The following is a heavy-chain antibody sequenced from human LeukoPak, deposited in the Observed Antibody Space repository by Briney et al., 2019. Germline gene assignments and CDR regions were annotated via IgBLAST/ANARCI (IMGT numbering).Heavy chain of an antibody. CDR3: AKDRRGNWNYVGHFDH. CDR2: SSESGSAT. D-gene: IGHD1-7*01. J-gene: IGHJ4*02. Sequence: GGSLRLSCAASGFTFSNYAMSWVRQAPGRGLEWVSTSSESGSATRYADSVKGRFTISRDNSMSTLYLQMDSLRAEDTAVYYCAKDRRGNWNYVGHFDHWGQGTLVTVSS. V-gene: IGHV3-23*01. CDR1: GFTFSNYA.